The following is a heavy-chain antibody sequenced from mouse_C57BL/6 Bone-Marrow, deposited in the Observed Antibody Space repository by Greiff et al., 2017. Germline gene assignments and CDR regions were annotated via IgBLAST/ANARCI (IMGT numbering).Heavy chain of an antibody. CDR1: GFSLTSYG. V-gene: IGHV2-2*01. CDR3: ASVGYFEG. CDR2: IWTGGGT. J-gene: IGHJ1*03. Sequence: VKVVESGPGLVQPSQSLSITCTVSGFSLTSYGVHWVRQSPGKGLEWLGVIWTGGGTDYNAAFISSLGISKDNSKSQVFFKMNSLQADDTAIYYCASVGYFEGWGTGTTVTVSS.